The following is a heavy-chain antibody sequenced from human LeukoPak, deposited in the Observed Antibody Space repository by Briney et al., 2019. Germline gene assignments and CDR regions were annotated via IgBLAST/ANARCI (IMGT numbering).Heavy chain of an antibody. Sequence: GGSLRLSCAASGFTFSKYAMSWVRQAPGKGLEWVSGISGSGGGPYYADSVKGRFTISRDNSKNTLYLQMNSLRGDDTAVYYCARDRECTGKYPLDYWGRGTLVSVSS. D-gene: IGHD3-10*02. V-gene: IGHV3-23*01. CDR2: ISGSGGGP. CDR3: ARDRECTGKYPLDY. CDR1: GFTFSKYA. J-gene: IGHJ4*02.